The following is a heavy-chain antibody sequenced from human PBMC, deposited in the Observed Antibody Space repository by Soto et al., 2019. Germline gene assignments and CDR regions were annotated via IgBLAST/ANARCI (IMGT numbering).Heavy chain of an antibody. D-gene: IGHD4-17*01. V-gene: IGHV3-23*01. CDR3: ANEIRPNAY. J-gene: IGHJ4*02. Sequence: EVQLLESGGGLVQPGGSLRLSCAASGLPFSSHAMSWVRQAPGKGLEWVSGISISGGNTYYADSVRGRFTISRDNSKNTLYLHMNSRTADATAIYYCANEIRPNAYCGEGTVVTVSS. CDR2: ISISGGNT. CDR1: GLPFSSHA.